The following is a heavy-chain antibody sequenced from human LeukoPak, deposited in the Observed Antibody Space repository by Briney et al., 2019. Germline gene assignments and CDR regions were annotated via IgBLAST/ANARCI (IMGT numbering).Heavy chain of an antibody. Sequence: GGSLRLSCAASGFTFSSYGMSWVRQAPGKGLEWVSGISDSGGSRHYADSVKGRFTISRDNSKNTLYLQMNSLRAEDTAVYYCASIMITFGGVLSWSPFDIWGQGTMVTVSS. CDR2: ISDSGGSR. V-gene: IGHV3-23*01. CDR3: ASIMITFGGVLSWSPFDI. CDR1: GFTFSSYG. D-gene: IGHD3-16*01. J-gene: IGHJ3*02.